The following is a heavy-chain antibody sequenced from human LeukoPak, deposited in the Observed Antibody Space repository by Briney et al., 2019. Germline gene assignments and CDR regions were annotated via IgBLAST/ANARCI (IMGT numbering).Heavy chain of an antibody. V-gene: IGHV4-39*07. CDR1: GGSISSSGYY. D-gene: IGHD3-22*01. Sequence: SETLSLTCTVSGGSISSSGYYWGWIRQPPGKGLGWIGSIYSSGSTYYNPSLKSRVTISINTSKNQFSLKLNSVTAADTAVYYCARSSGCGGCEDYWGQGTLVTVSS. J-gene: IGHJ4*02. CDR3: ARSSGCGGCEDY. CDR2: IYSSGST.